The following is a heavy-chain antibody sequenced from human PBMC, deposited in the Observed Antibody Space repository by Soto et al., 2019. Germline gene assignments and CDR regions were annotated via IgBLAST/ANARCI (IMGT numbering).Heavy chain of an antibody. V-gene: IGHV4-59*01. Sequence: QVQLQESGPGLVKPSETLSLTCTVSGGSISSYYWSWIRQPPGKGLEWIGYIYYSGSTNYNPSLKSRVTISVEKSKNQFSLKLSYVTAADTAVYYCARGGDYSGSGSTTFDPWGQGTLVTVSS. CDR3: ARGGDYSGSGSTTFDP. D-gene: IGHD3-10*01. J-gene: IGHJ5*02. CDR2: IYYSGST. CDR1: GGSISSYY.